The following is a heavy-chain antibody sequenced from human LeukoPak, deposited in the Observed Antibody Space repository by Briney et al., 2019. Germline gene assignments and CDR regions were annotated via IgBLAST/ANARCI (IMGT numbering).Heavy chain of an antibody. J-gene: IGHJ5*02. D-gene: IGHD6-13*01. CDR3: ARGAMAAAGLNWFDP. CDR2: IYYSGST. V-gene: IGHV4-59*08. CDR1: GGSISSYY. Sequence: SETLSLTCTVSGGSISSYYWSWIRQPPGKGLEWIGYIYYSGSTNYNPSLKSRVTISVDTSKNQFSLKLSPVTAADTAVYYCARGAMAAAGLNWFDPWGQGTLVTVSS.